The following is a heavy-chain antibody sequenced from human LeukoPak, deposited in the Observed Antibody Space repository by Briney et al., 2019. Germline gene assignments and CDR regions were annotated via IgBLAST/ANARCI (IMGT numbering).Heavy chain of an antibody. Sequence: PSETLSLTCAVYGGSFSGYYWSWIRQPLGKGLEWIGEINHSGSTNYNPSLKSRVTISVDTSKNQFSLKLSSVTAADTAVYYCARDPSSGWYPSYYFDYWGQGTLVTVSP. CDR2: INHSGST. CDR1: GGSFSGYY. D-gene: IGHD6-19*01. J-gene: IGHJ4*02. V-gene: IGHV4-34*01. CDR3: ARDPSSGWYPSYYFDY.